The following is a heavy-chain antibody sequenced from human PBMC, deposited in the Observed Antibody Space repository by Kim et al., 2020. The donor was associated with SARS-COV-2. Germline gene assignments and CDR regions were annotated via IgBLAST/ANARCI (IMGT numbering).Heavy chain of an antibody. J-gene: IGHJ6*02. V-gene: IGHV1-69*13. CDR2: IIPIFGTA. CDR1: GGTFSSYA. D-gene: IGHD3-3*01. CDR3: ARDGGEDDFWSGYPLDV. Sequence: SVKVSCKASGGTFSSYAISWVRQAPGQGLEWMGGIIPIFGTANYAQKFQGRVTITADESTSTAYMELSSLRSEDTAVYYCARDGGEDDFWSGYPLDVWGQGTTVTVSS.